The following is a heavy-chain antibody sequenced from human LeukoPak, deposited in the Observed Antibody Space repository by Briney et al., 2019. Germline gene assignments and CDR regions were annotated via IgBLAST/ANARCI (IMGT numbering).Heavy chain of an antibody. CDR1: GGSISTYY. CDR2: SYYSGRT. D-gene: IGHD3-22*01. J-gene: IGHJ3*02. V-gene: IGHV4-59*01. Sequence: KPSETLSLTCTVSGGSISTYYWSWIRHPPGKGLEWIGYSYYSGRTNYNPSIKSRGTISVDTYKHQFSLKLSSVAPEDTAVYYCARGRYYDSGGYYVNDAFDIWGQGTMVTVSS. CDR3: ARGRYYDSGGYYVNDAFDI.